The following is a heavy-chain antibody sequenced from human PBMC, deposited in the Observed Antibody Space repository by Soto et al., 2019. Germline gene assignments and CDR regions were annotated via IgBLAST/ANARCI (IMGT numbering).Heavy chain of an antibody. D-gene: IGHD3-3*01. CDR2: INPSSGGT. J-gene: IGHJ3*02. CDR3: ARGRITIFGVVTPDAFDI. V-gene: IGHV1-2*02. Sequence: QVQLVQSGAEVKKPGASVKVSCKASGYTFTGYYMHWVRQAPGQGLEWMGWINPSSGGTNYAQKFQGRVTMTRDTSISTAYMELSRLRSDDTAVYYCARGRITIFGVVTPDAFDIWGQGTMVTVSS. CDR1: GYTFTGYY.